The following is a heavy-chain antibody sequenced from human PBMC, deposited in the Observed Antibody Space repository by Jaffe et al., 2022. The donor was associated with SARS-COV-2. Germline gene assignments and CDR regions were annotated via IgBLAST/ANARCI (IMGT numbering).Heavy chain of an antibody. D-gene: IGHD3-22*01. CDR2: IKQDGSEK. Sequence: EVQLVESGGGLVQPGGSLRLSCAASGFTFSSYWMSWVRQAPGKGLEWVANIKQDGSEKYYVDSVKGRFTISRDNAKNSLYLQMNSLRAEDTAVYYCARVDLPGKHYYDSSGYYYRNYWYFDLWGRGTLVTVSS. CDR1: GFTFSSYW. J-gene: IGHJ2*01. CDR3: ARVDLPGKHYYDSSGYYYRNYWYFDL. V-gene: IGHV3-7*01.